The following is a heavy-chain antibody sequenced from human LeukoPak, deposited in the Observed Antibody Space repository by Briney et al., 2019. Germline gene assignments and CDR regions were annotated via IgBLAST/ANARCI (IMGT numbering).Heavy chain of an antibody. CDR1: GFTFSDYY. CDR2: ISSSSSYT. V-gene: IGHV3-11*05. D-gene: IGHD1-20*01. Sequence: GGSLRLSCAASGFTFSDYYMSWIRQAPGKGLEGVSYISSSSSYTNYADSVKGRFTISRDNAKNSLYLQMNSLGAEDTAVYYCARDLTGTTPGDYWGQGTLVTVSS. CDR3: ARDLTGTTPGDY. J-gene: IGHJ4*02.